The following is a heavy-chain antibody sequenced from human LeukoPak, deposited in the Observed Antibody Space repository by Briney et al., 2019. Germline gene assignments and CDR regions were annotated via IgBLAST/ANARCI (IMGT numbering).Heavy chain of an antibody. D-gene: IGHD6-6*01. CDR1: GGSFSGYY. J-gene: IGHJ5*02. CDR3: ARRYSSSSFNWFDP. Sequence: PSETLSLTCAVYGGSFSGYYWSWIRQPPGKGLEWIGEINHSGSTNYNPSLKSRVTISVDTSKNQFSLKLSSVTAADTAVYYCARRYSSSSFNWFDPWGQGTLVIVSS. V-gene: IGHV4-34*01. CDR2: INHSGST.